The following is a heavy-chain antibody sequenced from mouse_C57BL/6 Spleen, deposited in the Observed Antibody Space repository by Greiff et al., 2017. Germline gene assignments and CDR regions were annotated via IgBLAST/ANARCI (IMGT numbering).Heavy chain of an antibody. CDR1: GYTFTGYW. V-gene: IGHV1-9*01. Sequence: QVQLQQSGAELMKPGASVKLSCKATGYTFTGYWIEWVKQRPGHGLEWIGELLPGSGSTNYNEKFKGKATFTADTSSNTAYMQLSRLTTEDSAIXYCGRKGTVSYWYFDVWGTGTTVTVSS. D-gene: IGHD1-1*01. CDR3: GRKGTVSYWYFDV. CDR2: LLPGSGST. J-gene: IGHJ1*03.